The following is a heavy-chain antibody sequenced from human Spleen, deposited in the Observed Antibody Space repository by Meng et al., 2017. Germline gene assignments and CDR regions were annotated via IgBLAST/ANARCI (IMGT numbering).Heavy chain of an antibody. J-gene: IGHJ3*02. CDR2: IYPGDSDT. D-gene: IGHD6-13*01. CDR1: GYSFTTDW. CDR3: ARQGTSSWYGSTRGNDAFDI. Sequence: GESLKISCKGSGYSFTTDWIGWVRQMPGKGLEWMGIIYPGDSDTRYSPSFQGQVTISADKSISTAYLQWSSLKASNTALYYCARQGTSSWYGSTRGNDAFDIWGQGTMVTVSS. V-gene: IGHV5-51*01.